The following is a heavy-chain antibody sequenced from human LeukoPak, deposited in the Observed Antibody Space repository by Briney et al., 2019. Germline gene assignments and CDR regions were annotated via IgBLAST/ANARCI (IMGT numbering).Heavy chain of an antibody. D-gene: IGHD2-2*01. Sequence: SETLSLTCTVSGGSISSYYWSWIRQPPGKGLEWIGYIYYSGSTNYNPSLKSRVTMSVDTSKNQFSLKLSSVTAADTAVYYCARERYCSSTSCYVTRDAFDIWGQGTMVTVSS. V-gene: IGHV4-59*12. CDR2: IYYSGST. J-gene: IGHJ3*02. CDR1: GGSISSYY. CDR3: ARERYCSSTSCYVTRDAFDI.